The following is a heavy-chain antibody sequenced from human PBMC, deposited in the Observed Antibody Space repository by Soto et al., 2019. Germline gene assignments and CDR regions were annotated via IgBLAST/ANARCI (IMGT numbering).Heavy chain of an antibody. CDR1: GYTFTSYY. CDR2: INPNSGGT. D-gene: IGHD3-22*01. V-gene: IGHV1-2*04. J-gene: IGHJ4*02. Sequence: ASVKVSCKASGYTFTSYYMHWVRQAPGQGLEWMGWINPNSGGTNYAQKFQGWVTMTRDTSISTAYMELSRLRSDDTAVYYCAVNYYDSSGYYDLDYWGQGTLVTVSS. CDR3: AVNYYDSSGYYDLDY.